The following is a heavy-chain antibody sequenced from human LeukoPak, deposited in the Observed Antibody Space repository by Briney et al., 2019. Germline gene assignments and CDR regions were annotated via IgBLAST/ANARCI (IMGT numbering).Heavy chain of an antibody. CDR3: ARGQMATITSYFDY. CDR2: IYYSGST. D-gene: IGHD5-24*01. V-gene: IGHV4-30-4*01. J-gene: IGHJ4*02. CDR1: GGSISSGDYY. Sequence: SETLSLTCTVSGGSISSGDYYWSWIRQPLGKGLEWIGYIYYSGSTYYNPSLKSRVTISVDTSKNQFSLKLSSVTAADTAVYYCARGQMATITSYFDYWGQGTLVTVSS.